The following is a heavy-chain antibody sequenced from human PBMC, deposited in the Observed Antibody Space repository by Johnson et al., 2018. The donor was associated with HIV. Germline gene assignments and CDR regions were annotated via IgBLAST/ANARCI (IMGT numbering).Heavy chain of an antibody. Sequence: QVQLVESGGGVVQPGRSLRLSCAASGFTFISYAMHWVRQAPGKGLEWVAFIRYDGSNKYYADSVKGRFTISRDNSKNTLYLQMNSLRAEDTAVYYCARDNGIAAAGDLDIWGLGTMVTVSS. J-gene: IGHJ3*02. CDR3: ARDNGIAAAGDLDI. D-gene: IGHD6-13*01. CDR2: IRYDGSNK. V-gene: IGHV3-30*02. CDR1: GFTFISYA.